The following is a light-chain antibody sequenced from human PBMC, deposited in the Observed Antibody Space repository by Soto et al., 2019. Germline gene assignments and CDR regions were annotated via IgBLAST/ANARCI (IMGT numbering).Light chain of an antibody. V-gene: IGLV3-9*01. Sequence: SSELTQPLSVSVALGQTATITCGGNNIGGKNVHWYQQKPGQAPVLVIYRDYNRPSGIPERFSGSNSGHTATLTISRVQPGDEADYYCQVWDNRGYVFGTGTKV. CDR1: NIGGKN. CDR3: QVWDNRGYV. CDR2: RDY. J-gene: IGLJ1*01.